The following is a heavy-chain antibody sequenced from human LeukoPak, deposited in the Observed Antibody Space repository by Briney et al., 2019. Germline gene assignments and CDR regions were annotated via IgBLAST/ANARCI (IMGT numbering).Heavy chain of an antibody. CDR2: ISSGGSTI. J-gene: IGHJ5*02. CDR1: GFTFSSYA. CDR3: ARASRYGLNWFDP. Sequence: GGSLRLSCAASGFTFSSYAMGWIRQAPGKGLEWVSYISSGGSTIYYADSVKGRFTISRDNAKNSLYLQMNSLRAEDTAVYYCARASRYGLNWFDPWGQGTLVTVSS. D-gene: IGHD3-10*01. V-gene: IGHV3-11*04.